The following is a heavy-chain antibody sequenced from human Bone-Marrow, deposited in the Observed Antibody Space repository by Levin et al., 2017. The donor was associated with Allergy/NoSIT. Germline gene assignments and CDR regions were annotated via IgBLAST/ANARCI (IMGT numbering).Heavy chain of an antibody. CDR3: ARPRRPLYETYAFDV. CDR1: DFTFSNFP. D-gene: IGHD2-8*01. J-gene: IGHJ3*01. Sequence: GESLKISCSASDFTFSNFPMHWVRQAPGKGLEWVGLISYDGSKTHYADSVKGRITISRDNSKNTVFLQMNSLKVDDTAVYYCARPRRPLYETYAFDVWGQGTMVIVSS. V-gene: IGHV3-30-3*01. CDR2: ISYDGSKT.